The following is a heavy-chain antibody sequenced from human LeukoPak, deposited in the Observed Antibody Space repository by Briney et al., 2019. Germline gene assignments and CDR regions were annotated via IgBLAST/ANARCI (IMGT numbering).Heavy chain of an antibody. J-gene: IGHJ4*02. V-gene: IGHV2-5*02. CDR1: GFSLSTTGVG. Sequence: SGPTLMKPTQTLTLTCTFSGFSLSTTGVGVGWIRQPPGKALEWLALIYWDDDKRYSPSLKSRLTITKDTSKNQVVLTMTNMDPVDTATYYCAHLAANTYGSIHFHYWGQGTLVTVSS. D-gene: IGHD5-18*01. CDR2: IYWDDDK. CDR3: AHLAANTYGSIHFHY.